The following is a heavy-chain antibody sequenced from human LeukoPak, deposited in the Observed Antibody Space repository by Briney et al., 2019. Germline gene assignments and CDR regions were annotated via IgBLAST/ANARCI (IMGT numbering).Heavy chain of an antibody. Sequence: PSQTLSLTCTVSGGSISSGSYYWSWIRQPAGKGLEWIGRIYTSGSTNYNPSLKSRVTISVDTSKNQFSLKLSSVTAADTAVYYCARAPPAENWFDPWGQGTLVTVSS. CDR1: GGSISSGSYY. J-gene: IGHJ5*02. V-gene: IGHV4-61*02. CDR3: ARAPPAENWFDP. CDR2: IYTSGST.